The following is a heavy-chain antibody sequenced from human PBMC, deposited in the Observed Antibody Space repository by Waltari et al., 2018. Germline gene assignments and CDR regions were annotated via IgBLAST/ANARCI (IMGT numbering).Heavy chain of an antibody. CDR2: SNDNGTR. V-gene: IGHV4-34*02. Sequence: QVQLQQWGAGQLQPSETLSLNCAVYGGSFSGYYWGWIRQPPGKGLAWVGESNDNGTRNNDRCLRGRLTRIVERSGSQCDRKVNSVDAADTAVYYCGRLEDCSGPGGNCYSGDSFALDVWGQGTTVTVSS. D-gene: IGHD2-15*01. CDR3: GRLEDCSGPGGNCYSGDSFALDV. CDR1: GGSFSGYY. J-gene: IGHJ6*02.